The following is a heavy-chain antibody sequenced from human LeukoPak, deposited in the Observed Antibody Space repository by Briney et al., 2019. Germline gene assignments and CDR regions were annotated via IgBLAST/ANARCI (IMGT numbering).Heavy chain of an antibody. CDR3: ARDTFWGGSPRGRFSMDV. Sequence: PSETLSLTCTVSGGSISSYSWTWIRQPPGKGLEWIGHIYSTGSTSYNPSLKSRVTLSVDPSKNQFSLKLSSVTAADTAMYYCARDTFWGGSPRGRFSMDVWGQGTTVTVSS. CDR2: IYSTGST. CDR1: GGSISSYS. V-gene: IGHV4-59*01. J-gene: IGHJ6*02. D-gene: IGHD3-3*01.